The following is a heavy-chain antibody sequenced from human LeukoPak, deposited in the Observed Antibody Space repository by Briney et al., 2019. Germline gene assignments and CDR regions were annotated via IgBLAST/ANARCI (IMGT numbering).Heavy chain of an antibody. D-gene: IGHD3-10*01. J-gene: IGHJ4*02. CDR1: GYTFTGYY. CDR2: INTNTGNP. V-gene: IGHV7-4-1*02. Sequence: ASVKVSCKASGYTFTGYYMHWVRQAPGQGLEWMGWINTNTGNPMYAQGFTGRFVFSLDTSVSTAYLQISSLEAEDTAIYYCAREAYGSGSYHFDYWGQGTLVTVSS. CDR3: AREAYGSGSYHFDY.